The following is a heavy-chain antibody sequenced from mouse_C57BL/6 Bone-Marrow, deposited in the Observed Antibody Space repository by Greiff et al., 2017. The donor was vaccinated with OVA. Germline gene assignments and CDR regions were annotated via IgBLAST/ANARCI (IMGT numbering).Heavy chain of an antibody. J-gene: IGHJ4*01. CDR2: ISDGGSYT. D-gene: IGHD2-4*01. CDR1: GFTFSSYA. CDR3: ARDLGNDYDDYYAMDY. Sequence: EVKLVESGGGLVKPGGSLKLSCAASGFTFSSYAMSWVRQTPEKRLEWVATISDGGSYTYYPDNVKGRFTISRDNAKTNLYLQMSHLKSEDTAMYYCARDLGNDYDDYYAMDYWGQGTSVTVSS. V-gene: IGHV5-4*01.